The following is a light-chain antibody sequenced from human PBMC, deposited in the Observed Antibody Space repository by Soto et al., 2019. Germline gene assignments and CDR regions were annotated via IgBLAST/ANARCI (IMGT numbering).Light chain of an antibody. CDR3: QQLGGYPIT. CDR1: QGVGSY. J-gene: IGKJ5*01. V-gene: IGKV1-9*01. Sequence: IQLTQSPSSLSASVGDRVTITCRASQGVGSYLAWYQQKPGKAPKRLISGASTLRSGVPSRFSGSGSGTDFTLTISSLQPEDFATYFCQQLGGYPITFGQGTRLEVQ. CDR2: GAS.